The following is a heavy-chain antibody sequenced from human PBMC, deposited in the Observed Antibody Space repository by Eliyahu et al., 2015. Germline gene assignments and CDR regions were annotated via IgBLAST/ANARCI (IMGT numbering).Heavy chain of an antibody. CDR3: ARDGRYCTGGVCYSGYFDY. CDR2: ISYDGSNK. Sequence: QVQLVESGGGVVQPGRSLXLSCAASGFTFXIXAXPWVRQAPGKGLEWVAVISYDGSNKYYADSVKGRFTISRDNSKNTLYLQMNSLRAEDTAVYYCARDGRYCTGGVCYSGYFDYWGQGTLVTVSS. CDR1: GFTFXIXA. D-gene: IGHD2-8*02. V-gene: IGHV3-30*01. J-gene: IGHJ4*02.